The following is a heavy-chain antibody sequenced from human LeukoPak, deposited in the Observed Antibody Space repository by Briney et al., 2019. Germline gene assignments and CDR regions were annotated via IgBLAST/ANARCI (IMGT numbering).Heavy chain of an antibody. CDR1: GGSISSGSYY. J-gene: IGHJ6*03. D-gene: IGHD3-10*01. CDR2: IYTSGST. Sequence: KPSETLSLTCTVSGGSISSGSYYWSWIRQPAGKGLEWIGRIYTSGSTNYNPSLKSRVTISVDTSKNQFSLKLSSVTAADTAVYYCARLGRSRITMVRGANRPYYYYYMDVWGKGTTVTISS. CDR3: ARLGRSRITMVRGANRPYYYYYMDV. V-gene: IGHV4-61*02.